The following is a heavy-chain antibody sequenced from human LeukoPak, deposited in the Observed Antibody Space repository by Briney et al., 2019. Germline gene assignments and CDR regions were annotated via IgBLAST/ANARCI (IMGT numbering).Heavy chain of an antibody. Sequence: GGSLRLSCEGSGFTFSNYWMGWVRQAPGKGLQWVANIKTDGSEKYYVDAVKGRFTISRDNAKNSLYLQMNSLRAEDTAAYYCATYSSLNRREFQYWGQGTLLTVSS. CDR3: ATYSSLNRREFQY. CDR2: IKTDGSEK. J-gene: IGHJ1*01. CDR1: GFTFSNYW. V-gene: IGHV3-7*01. D-gene: IGHD3-22*01.